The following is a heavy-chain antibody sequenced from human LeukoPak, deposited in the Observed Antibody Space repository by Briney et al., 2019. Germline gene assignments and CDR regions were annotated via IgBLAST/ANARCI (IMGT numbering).Heavy chain of an antibody. Sequence: PSETLSLTCTVSGGSISSGSYYWSWIRQPAGKGLEWIGRIYTSGSTNYNPSLKSRVTISVDTSKNQCSLKLSSVTAADTAVYYCARDPGGGWYYFDYWGQGTLVTVSS. CDR2: IYTSGST. D-gene: IGHD6-19*01. CDR3: ARDPGGGWYYFDY. CDR1: GGSISSGSYY. V-gene: IGHV4-61*02. J-gene: IGHJ4*02.